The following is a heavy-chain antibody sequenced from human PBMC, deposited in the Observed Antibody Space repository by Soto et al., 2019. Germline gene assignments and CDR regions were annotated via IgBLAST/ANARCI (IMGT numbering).Heavy chain of an antibody. CDR3: AKGDNLGPKTGYAFDP. Sequence: PSQTLSLTCAISGDSVSSNTASWNWIRQSPSRGLEWLGRTYFRSKWYNDYAVSVKSRIIINPDTSNNQFSLQLNSVTPEDTAVYFCAKGDNLGPKTGYAFDPWGQGIMGPSPQ. J-gene: IGHJ5*02. V-gene: IGHV6-1*01. CDR2: TYFRSKWYN. D-gene: IGHD5-12*01. CDR1: GDSVSSNTAS.